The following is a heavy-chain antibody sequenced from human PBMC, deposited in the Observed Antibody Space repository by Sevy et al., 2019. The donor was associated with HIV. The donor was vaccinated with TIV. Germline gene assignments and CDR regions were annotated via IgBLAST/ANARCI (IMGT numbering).Heavy chain of an antibody. V-gene: IGHV3-66*01. D-gene: IGHD5-18*01. J-gene: IGHJ4*02. CDR2: FYSEGTK. Sequence: GGSLRLSCSASGFTVSITSWTWVRRPPGRGWGGVSVFYSEGTKHHGDPVKGRFTISRDNSENTLYLQMNSLRVEDTAVYYCARGKGGYGYGLNYWGQGTLVTVSS. CDR1: GFTVSITS. CDR3: ARGKGGYGYGLNY.